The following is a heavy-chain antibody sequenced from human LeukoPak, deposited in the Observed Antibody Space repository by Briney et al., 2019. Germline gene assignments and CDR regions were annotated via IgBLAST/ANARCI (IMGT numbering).Heavy chain of an antibody. CDR2: IYYSGTT. V-gene: IGHV4-59*08. Sequence: PSETLSLTCSVSGNSIRWYYWNWIRQPPGKGLEWIGYIYYSGTTSYNPSLRSRVTISVDMSKNQFSLRLTSVTAADTAVYYYARQSEGCDSWGQGTLVTVSS. J-gene: IGHJ4*02. CDR1: GNSIRWYY. CDR3: ARQSEGCDS.